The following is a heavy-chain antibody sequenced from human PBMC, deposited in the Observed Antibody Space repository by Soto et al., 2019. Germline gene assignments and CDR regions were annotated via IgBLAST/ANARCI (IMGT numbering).Heavy chain of an antibody. V-gene: IGHV3-23*01. D-gene: IGHD6-13*01. CDR3: AKVTIEVPAPGTAV. Sequence: VQLLESGGRLVQPGGSLRLSCAASGFTFNNYAMSWVRQAPGKGLEWVSAISYSGDRTFYADSAKGRFTISRDNSKNTLYLEMKSLRAEDTAIYYCAKVTIEVPAPGTAVWGQETTVTVSS. CDR2: ISYSGDRT. CDR1: GFTFNNYA. J-gene: IGHJ6*02.